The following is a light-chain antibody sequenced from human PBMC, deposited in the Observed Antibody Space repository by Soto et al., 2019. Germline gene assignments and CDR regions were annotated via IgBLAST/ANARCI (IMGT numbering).Light chain of an antibody. CDR2: GNS. CDR1: SSNIGAGYD. V-gene: IGLV1-40*01. CDR3: QSYDSSLSAVV. Sequence: QSVLTQPPSVSGAPGQRVTISCTGSSSNIGAGYDVHWYQQLPGTAPKLLIYGNSNRPSGVPDRFSGSKSGTSASLAITGVQAEDEADYSCQSYDSSLSAVVFGGGTKVTVL. J-gene: IGLJ2*01.